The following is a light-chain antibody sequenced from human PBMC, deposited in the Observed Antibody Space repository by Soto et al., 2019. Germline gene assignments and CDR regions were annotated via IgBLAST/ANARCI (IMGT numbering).Light chain of an antibody. CDR3: ASYTTSHTRV. CDR2: EVN. CDR1: DSDIGAYNY. V-gene: IGLV2-14*01. J-gene: IGLJ3*02. Sequence: QSALTQPASISGSPGQTITISCTGSDSDIGAYNYVSWYQHRPDKAPKLIIFEVNNQPSGVSHRFSGSESANTASLTISGLQADDEADYYCASYTTSHTRVFGGGTKLTVL.